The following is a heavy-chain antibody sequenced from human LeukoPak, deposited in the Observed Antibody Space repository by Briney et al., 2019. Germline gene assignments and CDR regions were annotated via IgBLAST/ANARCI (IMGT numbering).Heavy chain of an antibody. Sequence: GGSLRLSCAASRFTFSSYSMNWVRQAPGKGLEWVSYISSSSSTIYYADSVKGRFTISRDNAKNSLYLQMNSLRAEDTAVYYCARVSNYDILTGLFYWGQGTLVTVSS. V-gene: IGHV3-48*01. CDR3: ARVSNYDILTGLFY. D-gene: IGHD3-9*01. J-gene: IGHJ4*02. CDR1: RFTFSSYS. CDR2: ISSSSSTI.